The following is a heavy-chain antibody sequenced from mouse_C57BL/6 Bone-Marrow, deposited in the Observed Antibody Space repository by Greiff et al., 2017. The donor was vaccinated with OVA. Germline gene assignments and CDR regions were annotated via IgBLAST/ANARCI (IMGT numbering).Heavy chain of an antibody. J-gene: IGHJ1*03. CDR2: ISDGGSYT. CDR1: GFTFSSYA. D-gene: IGHD1-1*01. CDR3: ARHYGSSYWYFDV. Sequence: EVKVVESGGGLVKPGGSLKLSCAASGFTFSSYAMSWVRQTPEKRLEWVATISDGGSYTYYPDNVKGRFTISRDNAKNNLYLQMSHLKSEDTAMYYCARHYGSSYWYFDVWGTGTTVTVSS. V-gene: IGHV5-4*03.